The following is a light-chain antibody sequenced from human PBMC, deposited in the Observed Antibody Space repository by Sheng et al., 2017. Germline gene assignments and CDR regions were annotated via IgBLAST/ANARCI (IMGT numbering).Light chain of an antibody. CDR2: ASS. Sequence: DIQMTQSPSSLSASVGDRVTISCRASQSISRYINWYQQNPGKVPKLLIYASSNLHTGVPSRFSGRGSGTDFTLTISSLQSEDFATYYCQESYSFAYTFGQGTKLDMK. J-gene: IGKJ2*01. CDR3: QESYSFAYT. CDR1: QSISRY. V-gene: IGKV1-39*01.